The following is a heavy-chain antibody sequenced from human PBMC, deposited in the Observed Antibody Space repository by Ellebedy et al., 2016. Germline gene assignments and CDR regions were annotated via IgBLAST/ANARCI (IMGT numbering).Heavy chain of an antibody. CDR3: ARDRIRYFDLLSPMDV. CDR1: GFIFSDYY. D-gene: IGHD3-9*01. Sequence: GGSLRLSCAASGFIFSDYYMSWIRQAPGKGLEWVSYISSIGSTIYYADSVKGRFTISRDNAKNSLYLQMNSLRAEDTAVYFCARDRIRYFDLLSPMDVWGKGTTVTVSS. V-gene: IGHV3-11*01. J-gene: IGHJ6*03. CDR2: ISSIGSTI.